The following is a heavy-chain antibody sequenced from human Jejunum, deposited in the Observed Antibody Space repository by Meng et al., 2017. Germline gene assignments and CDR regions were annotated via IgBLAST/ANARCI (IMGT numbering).Heavy chain of an antibody. CDR3: ARALAY. CDR2: INHSGST. V-gene: IGHV4-34*01. J-gene: IGHJ4*02. Sequence: SETLSLTCAVYGGSFSGYYWSWIRQPPGKGLEWIGEINHSGSTNYNPSLKSRVTISVDTSKNQFSLKLSSVTAADTAVYYCARALAYWGQGTLVTVSS. CDR1: GGSFSGYY.